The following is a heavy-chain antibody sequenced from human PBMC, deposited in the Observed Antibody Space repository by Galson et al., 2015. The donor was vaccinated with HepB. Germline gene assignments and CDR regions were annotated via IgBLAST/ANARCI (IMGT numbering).Heavy chain of an antibody. Sequence: SVKVSCKASGGTFNSYSTSWGRQAPGQGLEWMGRIIPILGRTHYAQKFQGRVLITADKSTNTAYMELSSLRFEDTAVYYCARFTTMVAPGIDWGQGTLVIVSS. CDR2: IIPILGRT. CDR1: GGTFNSYS. V-gene: IGHV1-69*02. CDR3: ARFTTMVAPGID. D-gene: IGHD5-18*01. J-gene: IGHJ4*02.